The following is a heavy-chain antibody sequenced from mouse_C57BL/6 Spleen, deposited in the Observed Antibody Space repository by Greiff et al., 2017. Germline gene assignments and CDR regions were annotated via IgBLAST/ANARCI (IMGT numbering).Heavy chain of an antibody. CDR1: GFSLTSYG. V-gene: IGHV2-3*01. J-gene: IGHJ4*01. CDR3: AKEGITTVVAHYAMDY. D-gene: IGHD1-1*01. Sequence: VHLVESGPGLVAPSQSLSITCTVSGFSLTSYGVSWVRQPPGKGLEWLGVIWGDGSTNYNSALISRLSISKDNSKSQVFLKLNSLQTDDTATYYCAKEGITTVVAHYAMDYWGQGTSVTVSS. CDR2: IWGDGST.